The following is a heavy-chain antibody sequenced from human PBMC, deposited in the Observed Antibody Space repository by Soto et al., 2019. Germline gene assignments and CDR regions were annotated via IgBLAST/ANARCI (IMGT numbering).Heavy chain of an antibody. V-gene: IGHV1-18*01. CDR3: ATLRRFTAAGTWFDP. D-gene: IGHD6-13*01. J-gene: IGHJ5*02. CDR2: ISAYNGNT. CDR1: GYTFTSYG. Sequence: QVQLVQSGAEVKKPGASVKVSCKASGYTFTSYGISWVRQAPGQGLEWMGWISAYNGNTNYAQKLQGRVTMTTDTSTSTSYMELRSLRSDDTAVYYCATLRRFTAAGTWFDPWGQGTLVTVSS.